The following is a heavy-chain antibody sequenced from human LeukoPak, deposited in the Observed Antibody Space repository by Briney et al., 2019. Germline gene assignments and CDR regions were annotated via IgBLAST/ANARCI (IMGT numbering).Heavy chain of an antibody. CDR3: AQSSGWYQAFDY. D-gene: IGHD6-19*01. V-gene: IGHV3-23*01. CDR2: ISGSGGST. Sequence: GGSLRLSCAASGFTFSSYAMNWVRQAPGKGLEWVSAISGSGGSTYYADSVKGRFTISRDNSKNTLHLQMNSLRAEDTAAYYCAQSSGWYQAFDYWGQGTLVTVSS. J-gene: IGHJ4*02. CDR1: GFTFSSYA.